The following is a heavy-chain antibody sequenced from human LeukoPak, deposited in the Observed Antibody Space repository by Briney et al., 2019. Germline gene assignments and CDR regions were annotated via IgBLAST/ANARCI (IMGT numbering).Heavy chain of an antibody. V-gene: IGHV1-18*01. Sequence: ASVKVSCKASGYTFTSYGISWVRQAPGQGLEWMGWISAYNGNTNYAQKLQGRVTMTTDTSTSTAYMELRSLRSDDTAVYYCARDPAPYYDVWSGYYTYFDYWGQGTLVTVSS. CDR2: ISAYNGNT. CDR1: GYTFTSYG. CDR3: ARDPAPYYDVWSGYYTYFDY. J-gene: IGHJ4*02. D-gene: IGHD3-3*01.